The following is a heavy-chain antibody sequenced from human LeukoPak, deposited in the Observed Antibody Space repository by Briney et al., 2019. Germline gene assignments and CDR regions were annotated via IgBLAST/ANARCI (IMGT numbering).Heavy chain of an antibody. V-gene: IGHV1-18*01. CDR3: ARGVAVAGTGGSY. Sequence: GASVKVSCKASGYTFTSHGISWVRQAPGQGLEWMGWISAYNGHTKYAQKLQGRVTMTTDTSTSTAYMELRSLGSDDTAVYYCARGVAVAGTGGSYWGQGTLVTVSS. D-gene: IGHD6-19*01. J-gene: IGHJ4*02. CDR1: GYTFTSHG. CDR2: ISAYNGHT.